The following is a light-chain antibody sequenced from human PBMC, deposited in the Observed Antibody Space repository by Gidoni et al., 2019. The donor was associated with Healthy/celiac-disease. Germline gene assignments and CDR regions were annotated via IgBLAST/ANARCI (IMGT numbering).Light chain of an antibody. CDR2: DES. CDR1: QDISNY. Sequence: IQMTQSPSSLSASVGDRVTITCQVSQDISNYLNWYQQKPGKAPKLLIYDESNLETGVPSRFSGSGSGTDFTFTISSLQPEDIATYYCQQYDNIPALTFGGGTKVEIK. CDR3: QQYDNIPALT. V-gene: IGKV1-33*01. J-gene: IGKJ4*01.